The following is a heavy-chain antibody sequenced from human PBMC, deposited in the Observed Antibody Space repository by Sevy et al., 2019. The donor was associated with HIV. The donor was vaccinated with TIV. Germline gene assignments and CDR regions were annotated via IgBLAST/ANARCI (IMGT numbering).Heavy chain of an antibody. Sequence: GGSLRLSCAASGFSFSNYAMSWVRQAPGKGLEWVSTLIGGGSRTYYADSVTGRFTISRDNSRNTLYLQMNSLKTEDTALYYCVGETHYYDISSFYPLGFWGQGTLVTVSS. CDR2: LIGGGSRT. D-gene: IGHD3-22*01. CDR1: GFSFSNYA. CDR3: VGETHYYDISSFYPLGF. V-gene: IGHV3-23*01. J-gene: IGHJ4*02.